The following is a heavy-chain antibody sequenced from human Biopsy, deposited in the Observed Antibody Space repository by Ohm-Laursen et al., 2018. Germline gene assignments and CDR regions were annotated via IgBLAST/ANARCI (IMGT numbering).Heavy chain of an antibody. CDR3: ARAFGGAYYSYAFDL. Sequence: SSVKVSCNASGYTFYSYGITWVRQAPGQGLEWMGWITADNTNSAQKFQGRLTMTTDISTSTAYMDLKGLRSDDTAIYYCARAFGGAYYSYAFDLWGQGTLVTVSS. CDR1: GYTFYSYG. D-gene: IGHD2-21*02. J-gene: IGHJ3*01. CDR2: ITADNT. V-gene: IGHV1-18*01.